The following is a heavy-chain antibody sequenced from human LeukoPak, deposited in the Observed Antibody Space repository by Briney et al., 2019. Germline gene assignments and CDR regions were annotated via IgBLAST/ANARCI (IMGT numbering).Heavy chain of an antibody. CDR2: ISYDGSNK. V-gene: IGHV3-30*03. D-gene: IGHD2-2*02. CDR3: ARGPGLTSHIVVVPAAIPLNYYYYMDV. J-gene: IGHJ6*03. Sequence: GGSLRLSCAASGFTFSSYGMHWVRQAPGKGLEWVAVISYDGSNKYYADSVKGRFTISRDNSKNTLYLQMGSLRAEDMAVYYCARGPGLTSHIVVVPAAIPLNYYYYMDVWGKGTTVTVS. CDR1: GFTFSSYG.